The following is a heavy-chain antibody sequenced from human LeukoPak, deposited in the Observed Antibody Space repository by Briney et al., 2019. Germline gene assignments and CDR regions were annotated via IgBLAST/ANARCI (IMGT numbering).Heavy chain of an antibody. Sequence: GGSLRLSCAASGFTFSSYSMNWVRQAPGKGLEWVSYISSSSSTIYYADSVKSRFTISRDNAENSLYLQMNSLRDEDTAVYYCARSQISGYSYGFRARWFDPWGQGTLVTVSS. V-gene: IGHV3-48*02. D-gene: IGHD5-18*01. J-gene: IGHJ5*02. CDR1: GFTFSSYS. CDR3: ARSQISGYSYGFRARWFDP. CDR2: ISSSSSTI.